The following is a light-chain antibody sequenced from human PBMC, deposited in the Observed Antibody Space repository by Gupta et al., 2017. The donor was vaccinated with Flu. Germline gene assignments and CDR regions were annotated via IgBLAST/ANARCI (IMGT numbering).Light chain of an antibody. V-gene: IGLV1-51*02. Sequence: VTISCSGSNSNRGNNDVAWYQQLPGTAPKVLIYEKKTGASGSPERLHGSKNGTSATRGMKGLQAGDEGGYSCATWDSSQSDWVFGGGTKVTVL. J-gene: IGLJ3*02. CDR3: ATWDSSQSDWV. CDR2: EKK. CDR1: NSNRGNND.